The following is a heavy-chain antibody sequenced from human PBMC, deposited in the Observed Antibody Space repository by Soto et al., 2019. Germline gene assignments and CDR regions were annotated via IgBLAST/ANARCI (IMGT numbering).Heavy chain of an antibody. CDR1: GYTFTSYG. D-gene: IGHD3-10*01. CDR2: ISAYNGNT. J-gene: IGHJ4*02. CDR3: AKGRYGSWFGEFSLLDY. V-gene: IGHV1-18*01. Sequence: QVQRVQSGAEVKKPGDSVKVSCKASGYTFTSYGISWVRQAPGQGLEWMGWISAYNGNTNYAQKLQGRVTMTTDTSTGTAYMELRSLRSDDTAVYYCAKGRYGSWFGEFSLLDYWGQGTLVTVSS.